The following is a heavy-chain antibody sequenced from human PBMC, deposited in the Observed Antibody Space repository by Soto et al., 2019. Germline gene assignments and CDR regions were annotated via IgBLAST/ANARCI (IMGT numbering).Heavy chain of an antibody. CDR1: GFTFSDHY. D-gene: IGHD1-26*01. CDR3: ARVRSYSFDY. Sequence: ESGGGLVQPGGSLRLSCAASGFTFSDHYMDWVRQAPGKGLEWVGRTRDKANSYTTEYAASVKGRFTVSRDDPQNSLYLQMNSLKTEDTAVYYCARVRSYSFDYWGQGALVTVSS. J-gene: IGHJ4*02. CDR2: TRDKANSYTT. V-gene: IGHV3-72*01.